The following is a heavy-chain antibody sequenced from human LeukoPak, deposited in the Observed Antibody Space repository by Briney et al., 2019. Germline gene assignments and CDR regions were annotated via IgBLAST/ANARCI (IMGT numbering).Heavy chain of an antibody. CDR3: ARHGVAVAGFFDY. D-gene: IGHD6-19*01. CDR1: GGSISSSSYY. Sequence: SETLSLTCTVSGGSISSSSYYWGWIRQPPGKGLEWIGSIYYSGSTYYNPSLKSRVTISVDTSKNQFSLKLSSVTAADTAVYYCARHGVAVAGFFDYWDQGTLVIVSS. J-gene: IGHJ4*02. V-gene: IGHV4-39*01. CDR2: IYYSGST.